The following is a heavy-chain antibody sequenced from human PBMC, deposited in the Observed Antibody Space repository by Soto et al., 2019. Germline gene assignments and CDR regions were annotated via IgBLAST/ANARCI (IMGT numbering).Heavy chain of an antibody. V-gene: IGHV3-9*01. D-gene: IGHD6-19*01. CDR1: GFTFDDYA. J-gene: IGHJ5*02. CDR3: AKGSSGWYENWLNP. Sequence: GGSLRLSCAASGFTFDDYAMHWVRQAPGKGLEWVSGISWNSGSIGYADSVKGRFTISRDNAKNSLYLQMNSLRAEETALYYCAKGSSGWYENWLNPWGQGTLVTVSS. CDR2: ISWNSGSI.